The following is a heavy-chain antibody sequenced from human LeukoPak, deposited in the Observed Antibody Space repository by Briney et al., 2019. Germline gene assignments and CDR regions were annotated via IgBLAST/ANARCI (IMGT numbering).Heavy chain of an antibody. V-gene: IGHV4-59*01. CDR1: DDSITMYY. D-gene: IGHD6-13*01. Sequence: SETLSLTCSVSDDSITMYYWTWIRQPPGKGLEWIGYVDHTGSTNFNPSLKGRVSISRDTTKNLFSLRLRSVTAADTAVYFCAKGRVSSSTWYSTYYYCFYMDLWGKGTTVTVSS. CDR3: AKGRVSSSTWYSTYYYCFYMDL. J-gene: IGHJ6*03. CDR2: VDHTGST.